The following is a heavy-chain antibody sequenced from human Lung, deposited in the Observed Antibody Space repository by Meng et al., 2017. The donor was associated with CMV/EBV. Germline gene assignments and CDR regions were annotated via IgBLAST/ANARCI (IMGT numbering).Heavy chain of an antibody. D-gene: IGHD6-6*01. CDR3: ARQLGLFDY. J-gene: IGHJ4*02. CDR1: GFTFSSYA. V-gene: IGHV3-23*01. Sequence: ESXKISCAASGFTFSSYAMSWVRQAPGKGLEWVSAISGSGGSTYYADSVKGRFTISRDNSKNTLYLQMNSLRAEDTAVYYCARQLGLFDYWGQGTRVTVSS. CDR2: ISGSGGST.